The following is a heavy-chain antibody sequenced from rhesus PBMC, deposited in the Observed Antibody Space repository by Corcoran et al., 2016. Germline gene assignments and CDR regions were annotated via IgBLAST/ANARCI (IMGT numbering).Heavy chain of an antibody. CDR2: IYGSSTST. J-gene: IGHJ4*01. Sequence: QVQLQESGPGVVKPSETLSLTCAVSGGSISDSYRWSWIRQPPGKGLEWIGYIYGSSTSTNYNPSLKSRVTISKDTSKNQFSLKLSSVTAADTAVYYCAREVVITCFDYWDQGVLVTVSS. D-gene: IGHD3-16*01. CDR3: AREVVITCFDY. CDR1: GGSISDSYR. V-gene: IGHV4S10*01.